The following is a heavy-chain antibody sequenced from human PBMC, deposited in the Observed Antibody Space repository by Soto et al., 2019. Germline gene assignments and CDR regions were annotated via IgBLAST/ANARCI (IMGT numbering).Heavy chain of an antibody. V-gene: IGHV3-33*01. J-gene: IGHJ4*02. CDR2: IWYDGTQK. D-gene: IGHD4-17*01. Sequence: PGGSLSLSCEPSGLTFNTYTMHWVRQPPGKGLEWLAAIWYDGTQKYYADSVKCRFIISRDNSKKTLYLEMNSLRDEDTAVYYCARAGGTTVTGLWHFDSWGQGTLVTVSS. CDR1: GLTFNTYT. CDR3: ARAGGTTVTGLWHFDS.